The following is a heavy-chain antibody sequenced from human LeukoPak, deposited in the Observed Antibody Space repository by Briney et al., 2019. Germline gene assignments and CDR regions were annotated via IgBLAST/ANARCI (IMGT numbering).Heavy chain of an antibody. D-gene: IGHD3-22*01. V-gene: IGHV1-8*01. CDR1: EYTFTSYD. Sequence: ASVKVSSKASEYTFTSYDINCVRQDTGPGLEWMAWMNPNIGNTGYAPKFQGRVTMTRNTSISTAYMELSSLRSEDTAVYYCAREWDDSSGSLAFDIWGQGTMVTVSS. CDR3: AREWDDSSGSLAFDI. CDR2: MNPNIGNT. J-gene: IGHJ3*02.